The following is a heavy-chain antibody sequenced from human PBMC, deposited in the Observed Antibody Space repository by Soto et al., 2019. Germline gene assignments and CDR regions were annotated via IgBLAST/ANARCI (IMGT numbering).Heavy chain of an antibody. CDR3: AKGDNLGPKTGYAFDP. J-gene: IGHJ5*02. CDR2: TYFRSKWYN. D-gene: IGHD5-12*01. Sequence: PSQTLSLTCAISGDSVSSNTASWNWIRQSPSRGLEWLGRTYFRSKWYNDYAVSVKSRIIINPGTSNNQFSLQLNSVTPEDTAVYFXAKGDNLGPKTGYAFDPWGQGIMVTVSS. CDR1: GDSVSSNTAS. V-gene: IGHV6-1*01.